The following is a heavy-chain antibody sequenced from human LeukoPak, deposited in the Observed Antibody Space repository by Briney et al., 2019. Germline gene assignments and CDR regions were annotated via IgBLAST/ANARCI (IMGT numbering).Heavy chain of an antibody. CDR1: GYTFTGYY. CDR3: ARVRETMVRGVRAQTDAFDI. CDR2: IDPNSGGT. J-gene: IGHJ3*02. V-gene: IGHV1-2*02. D-gene: IGHD3-10*01. Sequence: ASVKVSCKASGYTFTGYYMHWVRQAPGQGLEWMGWIDPNSGGTNYAQKFQGRVTMTRDMSISTDYMELSRLRSDDTAVYYCARVRETMVRGVRAQTDAFDIWGQGTMVTVSS.